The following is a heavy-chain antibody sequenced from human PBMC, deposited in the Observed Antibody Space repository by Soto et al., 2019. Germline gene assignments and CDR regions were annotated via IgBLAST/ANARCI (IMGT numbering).Heavy chain of an antibody. CDR2: INIDNGNI. CDR3: AREGTIDYINWYGAFDI. CDR1: GYTFTSFG. V-gene: IGHV1-18*01. J-gene: IGHJ3*02. D-gene: IGHD1-1*01. Sequence: GASVKVSCKAFGYTFTSFGISWVRQAPGQGLEWMGFINIDNGNIDYAQKLQDRVTLTTDTSTSTAYMELRSLRSDDTAVYYCAREGTIDYINWYGAFDIWGQGTRVTVSS.